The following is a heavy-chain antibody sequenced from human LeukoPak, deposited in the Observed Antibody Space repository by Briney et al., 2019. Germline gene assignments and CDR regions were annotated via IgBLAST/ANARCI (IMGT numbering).Heavy chain of an antibody. CDR2: INPNSGGT. Sequence: ASVKVSCKASGYXFTGYYIHWVRQAPGQGLEWMGWINPNSGGTNYAQKFQGRVTMTRDTSISTAYMELSRLRSDDTAVYYCARGLRYFDWLSLPPDYWGQGTLVTVSS. D-gene: IGHD3-9*01. V-gene: IGHV1-2*02. CDR1: GYXFTGYY. J-gene: IGHJ4*02. CDR3: ARGLRYFDWLSLPPDY.